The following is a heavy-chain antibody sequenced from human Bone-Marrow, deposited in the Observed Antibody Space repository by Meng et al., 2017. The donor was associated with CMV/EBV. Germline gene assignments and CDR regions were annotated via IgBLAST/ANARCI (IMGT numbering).Heavy chain of an antibody. J-gene: IGHJ6*02. V-gene: IGHV3-33*06. CDR3: AKEGPYSSSSGMDV. Sequence: GESLKISCAASGFTFSSYGMHWVRQAPGKGLEWVAVIWYDGSNKYYADSVKGRFTISRDNSKNTLYLQMNSLRAEDTAVYYCAKEGPYSSSSGMDVWGQGTTVTVSS. CDR2: IWYDGSNK. D-gene: IGHD6-6*01. CDR1: GFTFSSYG.